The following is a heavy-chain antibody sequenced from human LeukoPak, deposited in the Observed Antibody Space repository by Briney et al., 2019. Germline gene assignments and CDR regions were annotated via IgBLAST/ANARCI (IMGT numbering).Heavy chain of an antibody. CDR1: GFTFSSYS. CDR3: AGDKLGIRGYFDY. V-gene: IGHV3-48*01. Sequence: PGGSLRLSCAASGFTFSSYSMNWVRQAPGKGLEWVSYISSSSSTIYYADSVKGRFTISRDNAKNSLYLQMSSLRAEDTAVYYCAGDKLGIRGYFDYWGQGTLVTVSS. J-gene: IGHJ4*02. D-gene: IGHD7-27*01. CDR2: ISSSSSTI.